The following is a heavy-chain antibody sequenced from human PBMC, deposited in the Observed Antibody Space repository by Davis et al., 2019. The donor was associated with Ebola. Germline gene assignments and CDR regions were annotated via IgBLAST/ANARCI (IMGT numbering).Heavy chain of an antibody. Sequence: GESLKISCAASGFTFSSYAMTWVRQAPGKGLEWVSGLSSTGVGTYYADSVKGRFTISRDNYKNTLHLQMDSLRAEDTALYYCAKGQWFSTPYYYYGMDVWGQGTTVTVSS. CDR1: GFTFSSYA. V-gene: IGHV3-23*01. D-gene: IGHD3-22*01. CDR3: AKGQWFSTPYYYYGMDV. CDR2: LSSTGVGT. J-gene: IGHJ6*02.